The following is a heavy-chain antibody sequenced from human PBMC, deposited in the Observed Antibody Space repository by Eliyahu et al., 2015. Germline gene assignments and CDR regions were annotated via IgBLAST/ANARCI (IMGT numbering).Heavy chain of an antibody. CDR2: ISYDGSNK. V-gene: IGHV3-30-3*01. Sequence: QVQLVESGGGVVQPGRSLRLXCSASGFTFSSYAMHWVRQAPGKGLEWVAVISYDGSNKYYADSVKGRFTISRDNSKNTLYLQMNSLRAEDTAVYYCATDAFDIWGQGTMVTVSS. CDR1: GFTFSSYA. J-gene: IGHJ3*02. CDR3: ATDAFDI.